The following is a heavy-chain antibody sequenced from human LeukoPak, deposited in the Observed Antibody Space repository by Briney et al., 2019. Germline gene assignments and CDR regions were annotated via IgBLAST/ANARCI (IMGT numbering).Heavy chain of an antibody. CDR3: ARDYGGDAGLDS. J-gene: IGHJ4*02. CDR1: GFTFSSYG. Sequence: QPGGSLRLSCAASGFTFSSYGMHWVRQAPGKGLEWVALIWSDDRNKYYAGSVKGQFTISRDDSKNTLYLQMNSLRAEDTAVYYCARDYGGDAGLDSWGQGTLVTVSS. CDR2: IWSDDRNK. V-gene: IGHV3-33*01. D-gene: IGHD4-23*01.